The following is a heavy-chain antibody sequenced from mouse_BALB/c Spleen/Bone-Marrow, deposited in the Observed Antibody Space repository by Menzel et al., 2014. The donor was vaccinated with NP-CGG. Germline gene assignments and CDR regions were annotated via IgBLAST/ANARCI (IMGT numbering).Heavy chain of an antibody. V-gene: IGHV1-20*02. J-gene: IGHJ1*01. CDR2: INPYNGDT. CDR3: AREGGYYYGSSPYFDV. D-gene: IGHD1-1*01. CDR1: GYSFTGYF. Sequence: VQLKESGPELVKPGASVKISCKAPGYSFTGYFMNWVMQSHGKSLEWIGRINPYNGDTFYNQKFKGKATLTVDKSSSTAHMELRSLASEDSAVYYCAREGGYYYGSSPYFDVWGAGTTVTVSS.